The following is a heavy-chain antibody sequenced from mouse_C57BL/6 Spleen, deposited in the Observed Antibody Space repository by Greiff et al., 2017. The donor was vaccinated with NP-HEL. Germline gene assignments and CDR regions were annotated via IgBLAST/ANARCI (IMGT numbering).Heavy chain of an antibody. D-gene: IGHD3-2*02. CDR1: GFTFSSYG. V-gene: IGHV5-6*01. J-gene: IGHJ4*01. CDR2: ISSGGSYT. CDR3: ARPNSSGYAMDY. Sequence: EVKLQESGGDLVKPGGSLKLSCAASGFTFSSYGMSWVRQTPDKRLEWVATISSGGSYTYYPDSVKGRFTISRDNAKNTLYLQMSSLKSEDTAMYYCARPNSSGYAMDYWGQGTSVTVSS.